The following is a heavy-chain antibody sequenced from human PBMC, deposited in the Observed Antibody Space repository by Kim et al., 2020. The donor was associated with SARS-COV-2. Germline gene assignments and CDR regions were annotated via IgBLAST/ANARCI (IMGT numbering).Heavy chain of an antibody. Sequence: NYAQKLQGRVNMTTDTSTSTAYMELRSLRSDDTAVYYCARESTEGYYFDYWGQGTLVTVSS. CDR3: ARESTEGYYFDY. V-gene: IGHV1-18*01. J-gene: IGHJ4*02.